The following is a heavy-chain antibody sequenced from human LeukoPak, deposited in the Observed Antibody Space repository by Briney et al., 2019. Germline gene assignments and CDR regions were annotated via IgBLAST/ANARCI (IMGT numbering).Heavy chain of an antibody. CDR2: IYTSGST. J-gene: IGHJ4*02. Sequence: PSETLSLTCSVSGGPLSSYYWSWIRQPAGKGLECIGRIYTSGSTNYNPSLKSRVTMSVDTSKNQCSLKLSSGTAADTAVYYCARAGETAVARKDHNFDYWGQGTLVTVHS. CDR3: ARAGETAVARKDHNFDY. V-gene: IGHV4-4*07. D-gene: IGHD6-19*01. CDR1: GGPLSSYY.